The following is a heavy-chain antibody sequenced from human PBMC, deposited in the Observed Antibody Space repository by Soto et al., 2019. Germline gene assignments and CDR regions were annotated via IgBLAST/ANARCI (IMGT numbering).Heavy chain of an antibody. J-gene: IGHJ3*01. CDR2: IFHGGNT. CDR3: ARARWYDAFDV. D-gene: IGHD2-15*01. CDR1: GFFISSGNY. Sequence: SETLSLTCAVSGFFISSGNYWGWIRKPPGKGLEWIGSIFHGGNTYYNPSLKSRVTISVDMSKNQFSLKLNSVTAADTAVYYRARARWYDAFDVWGQGTVVTVSS. V-gene: IGHV4-38-2*01.